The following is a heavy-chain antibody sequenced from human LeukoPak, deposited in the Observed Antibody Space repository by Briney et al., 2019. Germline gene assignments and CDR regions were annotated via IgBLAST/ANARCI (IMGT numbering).Heavy chain of an antibody. CDR2: ISASGGNT. CDR3: AEDQRWESPHYLDS. CDR1: GFIFSRYD. D-gene: IGHD1-26*01. V-gene: IGHV3-23*01. Sequence: GGSLRLSCAASGFIFSRYDMNWVRQAPGKGLEWVAGISASGGNTYYADSLKGRFTISRDNSKETLYLQMNNLRADDTAVYYCAEDQRWESPHYLDSWGQGTLVTVSS. J-gene: IGHJ4*02.